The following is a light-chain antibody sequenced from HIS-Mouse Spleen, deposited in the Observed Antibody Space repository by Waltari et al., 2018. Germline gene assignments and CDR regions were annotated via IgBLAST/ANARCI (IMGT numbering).Light chain of an antibody. Sequence: QSALTQPASVSGSPGQSITISCTGTRSDVGCYNYFSWYQQHPGKAPKLMIYEVSNRPSGVSNRFSGSKSGNTASLTISGLQAEDEADYYCSSYTSSSTLVFGGGTKLTVL. CDR2: EVS. CDR3: SSYTSSSTLV. V-gene: IGLV2-14*01. J-gene: IGLJ3*02. CDR1: RSDVGCYNY.